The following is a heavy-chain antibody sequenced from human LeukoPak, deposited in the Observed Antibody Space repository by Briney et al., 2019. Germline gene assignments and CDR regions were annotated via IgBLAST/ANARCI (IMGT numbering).Heavy chain of an antibody. Sequence: GGSLRLSCAASGLTVSSYSMNWVRQAPGRGLEWVSYISSSSSTIYYADSVKGRFTISRDNAKNSLYLQMNSLRDEDTAVYYCARARASGRSGFDYWGQGTLVTVSS. CDR1: GLTVSSYS. CDR3: ARARASGRSGFDY. V-gene: IGHV3-48*02. J-gene: IGHJ4*02. D-gene: IGHD2-15*01. CDR2: ISSSSSTI.